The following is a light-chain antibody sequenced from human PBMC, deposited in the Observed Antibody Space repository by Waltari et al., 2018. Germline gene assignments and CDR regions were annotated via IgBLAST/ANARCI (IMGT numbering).Light chain of an antibody. J-gene: IGLJ2*01. V-gene: IGLV3-21*02. CDR2: DDS. CDR3: QVWDSSSDWE. Sequence: SAVRTQPPSISVAPGQTAKLTCGGRKIGTTSVHWYQNRPGQAPQLLVFDDSARPSGIPDRFAGSHSEDTATLTISRVEAGDEADYYCQVWDSSSDWEFGEGTKLTV. CDR1: KIGTTS.